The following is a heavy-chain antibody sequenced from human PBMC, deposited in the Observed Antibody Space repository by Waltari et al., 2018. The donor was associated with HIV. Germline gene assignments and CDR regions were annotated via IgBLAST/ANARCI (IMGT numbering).Heavy chain of an antibody. J-gene: IGHJ4*02. D-gene: IGHD3-3*01. CDR3: ARALYYDFWSGYPFDY. CDR1: GFTFSSYW. Sequence: EVQLVESGGGLVQPGGSLRLSCAASGFTFSSYWMHWVRQAPGKGLVWVSRINSDGSSKSYADSVKGRFTISRDNAKNTLYLQMNSLRAEDTAVYYCARALYYDFWSGYPFDYWGQGTLVTVSS. V-gene: IGHV3-74*01. CDR2: INSDGSSK.